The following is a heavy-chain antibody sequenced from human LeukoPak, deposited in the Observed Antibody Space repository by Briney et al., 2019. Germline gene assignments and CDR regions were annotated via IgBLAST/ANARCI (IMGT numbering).Heavy chain of an antibody. Sequence: SETLSLTCTVSDVSNKINYWSWIRQSPGKGLEWIGHLTYTGSTNYSPSLKSRVTISMDTSKTHFSLNLNSVTAADSAVYYCARSVEGYCSGGSCYSYYCYMDVWGKGTTVTVSS. CDR3: ARSVEGYCSGGSCYSYYCYMDV. J-gene: IGHJ6*03. CDR1: DVSNKINY. D-gene: IGHD2-15*01. V-gene: IGHV4-59*01. CDR2: LTYTGST.